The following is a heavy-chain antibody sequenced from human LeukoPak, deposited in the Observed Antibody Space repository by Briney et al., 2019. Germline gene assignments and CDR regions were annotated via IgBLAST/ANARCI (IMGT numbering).Heavy chain of an antibody. CDR1: GGSISSYY. Sequence: SETPSLTCTVSGGSISSYYWGWIRQPPGKGLEWIGSIFHSGSTYYNPSLRSRVTISVDTSKNQLSLRLRSVTAADTAVYYCARLYEGKRPPDYWGQGTLVTVSS. CDR3: ARLYEGKRPPDY. D-gene: IGHD2-8*01. CDR2: IFHSGST. V-gene: IGHV4-39*01. J-gene: IGHJ4*02.